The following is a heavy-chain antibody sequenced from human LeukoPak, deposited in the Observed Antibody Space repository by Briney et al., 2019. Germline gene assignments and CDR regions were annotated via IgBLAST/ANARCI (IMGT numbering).Heavy chain of an antibody. Sequence: GGSLRLSCAATGFTFSSYAMSWVRQAPGKGLEWVSAISGSGGSTYYADSVKGRFTISRDNSKNTLYLQMDSLRAADTAVYYCAKVTVAGIIWDAFDIWGQGTMVTVSS. CDR3: AKVTVAGIIWDAFDI. J-gene: IGHJ3*02. V-gene: IGHV3-23*01. CDR1: GFTFSSYA. D-gene: IGHD6-19*01. CDR2: ISGSGGST.